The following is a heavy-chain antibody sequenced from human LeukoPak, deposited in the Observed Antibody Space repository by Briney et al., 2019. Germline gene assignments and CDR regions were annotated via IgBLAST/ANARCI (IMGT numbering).Heavy chain of an antibody. D-gene: IGHD6-25*01. J-gene: IGHJ3*02. CDR1: GYNFTSYW. V-gene: IGHV5-51*01. CDR2: IYPSDSDT. CDR3: ARPCRGYGKGFYI. Sequence: GESLKTSCHGSGYNFTSYWIAWVRQMPGKGLEGMGIIYPSDSDTGYSPSFQGQVTISADKSISTAYLQWSALKASATAMYYCARPCRGYGKGFYIWGEGAMVTVSS.